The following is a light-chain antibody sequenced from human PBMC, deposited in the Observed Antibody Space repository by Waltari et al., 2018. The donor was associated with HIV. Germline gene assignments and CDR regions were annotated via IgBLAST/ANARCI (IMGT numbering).Light chain of an antibody. CDR3: SSYTRSISVI. CDR1: SDDVVGYNP. J-gene: IGLJ2*01. Sequence: QSALTQPASVSGSPGQSLTITCTGTSDDVVGYNPVAWYQQKIDSPPKLIIAAVTHRPSGVSGRFSGSKSGNTASLTITGLRPDDEAVYFCSSYTRSISVIFGGGTRLIV. V-gene: IGLV2-14*01. CDR2: AVT.